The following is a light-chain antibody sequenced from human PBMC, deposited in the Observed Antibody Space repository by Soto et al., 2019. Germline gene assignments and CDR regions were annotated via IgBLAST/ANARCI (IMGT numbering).Light chain of an antibody. J-gene: IGKJ2*01. V-gene: IGKV1-39*01. CDR1: PNIDIY. CDR3: HQSYITPPV. CDR2: TTS. Sequence: DVQMTQSPSSLFASVGDRVTITCRASPNIDIYLNWYQQKPGRPPTLLIYTTSRLQSGVPTRFSGSGSGTHFTLTSSNLKPEDFATYSCHQSYITPPVFGQGTKVGIK.